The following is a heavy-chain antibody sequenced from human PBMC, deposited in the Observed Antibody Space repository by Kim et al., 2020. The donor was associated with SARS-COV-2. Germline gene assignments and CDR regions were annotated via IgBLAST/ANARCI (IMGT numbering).Heavy chain of an antibody. CDR1: GFTFSSYA. CDR2: ISGSGGCT. CDR3: AKDLRVRDVRFDS. J-gene: IGHJ5*01. D-gene: IGHD3-10*01. Sequence: GGSLRLSCAASGFTFSSYAMSWVRQAPGKGLEWVSAISGSGGCTYYADSVKGRFTISRDNSKNTLYLQMNSLRAEDTAVYYCAKDLRVRDVRFDSWGQGTPVTVSS. V-gene: IGHV3-23*01.